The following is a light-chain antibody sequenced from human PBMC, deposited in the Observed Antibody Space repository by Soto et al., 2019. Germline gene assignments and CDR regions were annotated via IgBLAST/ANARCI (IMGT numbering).Light chain of an antibody. J-gene: IGKJ4*01. V-gene: IGKV3-20*01. Sequence: DIVLTQSPATLSLSPGERVTLSCGASPSVSSNFLTWHQQKPGQAPRLLIYGASSRATGIPDKFSGSGSGTDFTLTISRLEPEDFAVYYCQQYASTPLTFGGGTKVDIK. CDR2: GAS. CDR3: QQYASTPLT. CDR1: PSVSSNF.